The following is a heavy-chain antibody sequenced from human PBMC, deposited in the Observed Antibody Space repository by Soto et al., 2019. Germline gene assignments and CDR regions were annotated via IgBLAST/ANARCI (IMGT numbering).Heavy chain of an antibody. Sequence: QVQLVASGGGLVKPGGSLRLSCAASGFTFSDYYMSWIRQAPGKGLEWVSYISSSGSTIYYADSVKGRFTISRDNAKNSLYLQMNSLRAEGTAVYYCARDVVQWLVRRHDAFDIWGQGTMVTVSS. CDR1: GFTFSDYY. CDR3: ARDVVQWLVRRHDAFDI. CDR2: ISSSGSTI. D-gene: IGHD6-19*01. V-gene: IGHV3-11*01. J-gene: IGHJ3*02.